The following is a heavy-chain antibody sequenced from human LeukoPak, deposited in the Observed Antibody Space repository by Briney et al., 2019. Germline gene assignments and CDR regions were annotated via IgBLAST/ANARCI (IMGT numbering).Heavy chain of an antibody. Sequence: GRSLRVSCADSGFTFDDYDMSWVRQAPGKGLEWVSNINWNGGSANYADSVKGRFTISRDNAKNSLYLQMNSLKDEDTALYYCARGLMGGYPRFDYWGQGNLVTVSS. CDR2: INWNGGSA. CDR3: ARGLMGGYPRFDY. D-gene: IGHD3-22*01. J-gene: IGHJ4*02. V-gene: IGHV3-20*04. CDR1: GFTFDDYD.